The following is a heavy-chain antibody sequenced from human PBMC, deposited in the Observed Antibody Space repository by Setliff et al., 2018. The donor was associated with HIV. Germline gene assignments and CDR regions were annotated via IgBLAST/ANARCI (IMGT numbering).Heavy chain of an antibody. CDR2: INYSNGDT. V-gene: IGHV1-2*02. CDR1: GYLFSGYY. Sequence: ASVKVSCKTSGYLFSGYYLHWLRRAPGQGLEWMGWINYSNGDTKYAENFQGRVTMTRDTSTSTVYMDLNRLAYDDTAVYYCALANIVSTARWDHWGRGTLVTVSS. D-gene: IGHD3-16*02. CDR3: ALANIVSTARWDH. J-gene: IGHJ4*02.